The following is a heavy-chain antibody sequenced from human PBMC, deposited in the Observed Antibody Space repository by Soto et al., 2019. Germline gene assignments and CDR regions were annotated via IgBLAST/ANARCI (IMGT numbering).Heavy chain of an antibody. J-gene: IGHJ4*02. CDR1: GYSFSNYW. CDR2: IDPSDSYT. CDR3: AVQYNWNSFDY. Sequence: GESLKISCKGSGYSFSNYWISWVRQMPGKGLEWMGRIDPSDSYTNYSPSFQGHVTISADKSISTAYLQWSSLKASDTAMYYCAVQYNWNSFDYWGQGTLVTVS. D-gene: IGHD1-20*01. V-gene: IGHV5-10-1*01.